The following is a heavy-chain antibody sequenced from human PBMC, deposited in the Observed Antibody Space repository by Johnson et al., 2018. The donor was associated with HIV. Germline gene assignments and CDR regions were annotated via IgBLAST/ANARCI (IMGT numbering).Heavy chain of an antibody. J-gene: IGHJ3*02. V-gene: IGHV3-30*04. D-gene: IGHD3-3*01. Sequence: QVQLVESGGGVVQPGRSLSLSCAASGFTFSSYAIHWVRQAPGKGLEWVAVISYDGSNKYYADSVKGRFTISRDNAKNPLYRQMNSLRAEDTAVYYCATAPYYDFWRCPDAFDIWGQGTMVTVSS. CDR1: GFTFSSYA. CDR2: ISYDGSNK. CDR3: ATAPYYDFWRCPDAFDI.